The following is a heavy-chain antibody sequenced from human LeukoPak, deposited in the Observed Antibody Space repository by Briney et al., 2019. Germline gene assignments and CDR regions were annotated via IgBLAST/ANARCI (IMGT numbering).Heavy chain of an antibody. CDR3: ARYNWNDVVSALDY. Sequence: APVKVSCKASGYTFSGYYIHWVRQVPGQGLEWMGWINPNSGATSYAQKFQGGVTLTRDTSITTFYMEVSRLRSDDTAVYFCARYNWNDVVSALDYWGQGTLVTVSS. J-gene: IGHJ4*02. CDR2: INPNSGAT. D-gene: IGHD1-1*01. V-gene: IGHV1-2*02. CDR1: GYTFSGYY.